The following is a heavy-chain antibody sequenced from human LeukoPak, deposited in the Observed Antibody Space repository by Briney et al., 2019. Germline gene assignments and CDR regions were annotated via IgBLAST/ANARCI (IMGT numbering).Heavy chain of an antibody. CDR2: INPSGGST. CDR1: GYTFTSYY. CDR3: ARDLAARTYCGGDCYSGISNH. V-gene: IGHV1-46*01. Sequence: ASVKVSCKASGYTFTSYYMHWVRQAPGQGLEWMGIINPSGGSTSYAQKFQGRVTMTRDTSTSTVYMELSSLGSEDTAVYYCARDLAARTYCGGDCYSGISNHWGQGTLVTVSS. J-gene: IGHJ5*02. D-gene: IGHD2-21*02.